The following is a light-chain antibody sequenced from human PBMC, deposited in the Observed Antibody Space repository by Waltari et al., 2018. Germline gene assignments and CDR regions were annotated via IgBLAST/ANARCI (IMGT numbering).Light chain of an antibody. CDR1: QSISSY. CDR2: AAS. Sequence: DIQMTQSPSSLSASVGDRVTITCRASQSISSYLNWYQQKPGKAPKLLIYAASSLQSGVPSRFSGSGSEKDFTLTISSLQPEDFATYYCQQSYSTPLTFGGGTKVEIK. J-gene: IGKJ4*02. CDR3: QQSYSTPLT. V-gene: IGKV1-39*01.